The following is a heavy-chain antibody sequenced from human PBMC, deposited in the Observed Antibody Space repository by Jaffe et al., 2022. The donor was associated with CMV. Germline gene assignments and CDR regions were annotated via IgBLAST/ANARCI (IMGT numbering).Heavy chain of an antibody. V-gene: IGHV3-9*01. CDR2: ISWNSGSI. D-gene: IGHD4-4*01. CDR3: AKVERRLQYNLNDAFDI. J-gene: IGHJ3*02. CDR1: GFTFDDYA. Sequence: EVQLVESGGGLVQPGRSLRLSCAASGFTFDDYAMHWVRQAPGKGLEWVSGISWNSGSIGYADSVKGRFTISRDNAKNSLYLQMNSLRAEDTALYYCAKVERRLQYNLNDAFDIWGQGTMVTVSS.